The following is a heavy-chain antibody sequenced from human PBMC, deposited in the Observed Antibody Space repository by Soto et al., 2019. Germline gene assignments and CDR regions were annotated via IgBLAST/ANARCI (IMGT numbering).Heavy chain of an antibody. CDR1: GGSITNYY. D-gene: IGHD3-10*01. V-gene: IGHV4-59*08. J-gene: IGHJ6*02. CDR3: ARHGFGSLHGLVDV. Sequence: QVQLQESGPGLVKPSETLSLTCTVSGGSITNYYCSWFRQPPGKGLEWIGYIQYNGYSAYNLSLKMRVTMSMDTSKTQFSLMRESVTATDTAVYYCARHGFGSLHGLVDVWGQGTTVIVSS. CDR2: IQYNGYS.